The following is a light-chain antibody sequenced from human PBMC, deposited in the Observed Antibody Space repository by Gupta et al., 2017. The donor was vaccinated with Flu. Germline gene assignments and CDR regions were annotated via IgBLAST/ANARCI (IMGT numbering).Light chain of an antibody. Sequence: SLGERATINCKSSQSVLYSSNNKNYLAWYQQKPGQPPKLLIYWASTRESGVPDRFSGSGSGTDFTLTISSLQAEDVAVYYCQQDDGTPLTFGGGTKVGIK. J-gene: IGKJ4*01. CDR1: QSVLYSSNNKNY. CDR2: WAS. V-gene: IGKV4-1*01. CDR3: QQDDGTPLT.